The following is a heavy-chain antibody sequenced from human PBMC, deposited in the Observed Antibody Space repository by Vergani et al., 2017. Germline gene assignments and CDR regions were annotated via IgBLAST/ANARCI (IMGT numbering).Heavy chain of an antibody. V-gene: IGHV3-30*02. Sequence: QAQMVESGGGVVKKGGSLILSCVGSGFNFSNDGMHWVRQAPGKGLEGVAFIRYDEGKKYIEDSVEGRVTISRDNSKNKLYLLMNSMRAEDTAVYYCTTDKSXRRFFLWFGGFDPWVQGTLVTVSS. CDR3: TTDKSXRRFFLWFGGFDP. CDR2: IRYDEGKK. CDR1: GFNFSNDG. D-gene: IGHD3-10*01. J-gene: IGHJ5*02.